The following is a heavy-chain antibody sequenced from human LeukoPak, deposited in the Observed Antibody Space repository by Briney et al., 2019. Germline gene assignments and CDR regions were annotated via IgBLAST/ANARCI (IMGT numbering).Heavy chain of an antibody. CDR3: ARATKDILTGYYTFDP. D-gene: IGHD3-9*01. CDR1: GGSISSYY. J-gene: IGHJ5*02. Sequence: KASETLSLTCTVSGGSISSYYWSWIRQPPGKGLEWIGYIYYSGSTNYNPSLKSRVTISVDTSKNQFSLKLSSVTAADTAVYYCARATKDILTGYYTFDPWGQGTLVTVSS. V-gene: IGHV4-59*08. CDR2: IYYSGST.